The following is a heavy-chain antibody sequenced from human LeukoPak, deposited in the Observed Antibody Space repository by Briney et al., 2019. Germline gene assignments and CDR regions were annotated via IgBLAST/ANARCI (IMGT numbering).Heavy chain of an antibody. Sequence: GESLKISCKGSGYSFTTYWITWVRQMPGKGLEWMGRIDPIDSYIYYSPSFQGHVTMSVDKSITTVYLQWSSLKDSDTAIYYCARLVAAAGNYYGMDVWGQGTTVTVSS. V-gene: IGHV5-10-1*01. CDR1: GYSFTTYW. J-gene: IGHJ6*02. CDR2: IDPIDSYI. D-gene: IGHD6-13*01. CDR3: ARLVAAAGNYYGMDV.